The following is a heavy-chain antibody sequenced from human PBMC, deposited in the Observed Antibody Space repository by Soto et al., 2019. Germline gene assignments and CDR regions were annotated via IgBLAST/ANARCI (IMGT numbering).Heavy chain of an antibody. CDR3: ARDSGYSSGWYYRYFDL. V-gene: IGHV3-30-3*01. CDR2: ISYDGSNK. D-gene: IGHD6-19*01. Sequence: QVQLVESGGGVVQPGRSLRLSCAASGFTFSSYAMHWVRQAPGKGLEWVAVISYDGSNKYYADSVKGRFTISRDNSKNTLYLQMNSLRAEDTAVYYCARDSGYSSGWYYRYFDLWGRGTLVTVSS. J-gene: IGHJ2*01. CDR1: GFTFSSYA.